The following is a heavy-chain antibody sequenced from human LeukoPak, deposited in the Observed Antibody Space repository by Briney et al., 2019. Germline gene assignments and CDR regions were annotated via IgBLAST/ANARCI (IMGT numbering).Heavy chain of an antibody. J-gene: IGHJ4*02. CDR1: GYKFTDDY. Sequence: EASVKVSCKASGYKFTDDYMHWVRQAPGQGLEFMGWINPDSGFTNYAQKFKGRVTMTRDTSISTAYLEVRSLTSGDTAVYYCAPTAEAYTSWWKVWGQGTLVTVSS. D-gene: IGHD3-16*01. CDR2: INPDSGFT. V-gene: IGHV1-2*02. CDR3: APTAEAYTSWWKV.